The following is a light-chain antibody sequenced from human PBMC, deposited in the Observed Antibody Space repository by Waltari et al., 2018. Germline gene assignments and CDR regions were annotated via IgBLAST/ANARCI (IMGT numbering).Light chain of an antibody. J-gene: IGLJ2*01. V-gene: IGLV1-47*01. CDR2: RNN. Sequence: QSVLTQPPSASGTPGQRVTISCSGSISNIGSNYVYWCQQFPGTAPRLIMSRNNQRPAGGPERFSGSKSGTSASLAISGLRSEDEADYYCATWDDSLRGHVLFGGGTKLTVL. CDR3: ATWDDSLRGHVL. CDR1: ISNIGSNY.